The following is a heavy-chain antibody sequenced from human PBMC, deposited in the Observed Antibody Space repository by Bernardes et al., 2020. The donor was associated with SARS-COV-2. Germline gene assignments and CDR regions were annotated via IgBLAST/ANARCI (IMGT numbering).Heavy chain of an antibody. D-gene: IGHD3-10*01. CDR2: IWPTDSDT. Sequence: GESLKISCMGSGYSFTSYWIGWVRQMPGKGLEWMGIIWPTDSDTKYSPSFQGQVTISVDKSINTAYLQWSSLMASDTAMYYCARESSSGLGNFDYWGQGTLVTVSS. CDR1: GYSFTSYW. CDR3: ARESSSGLGNFDY. V-gene: IGHV5-51*01. J-gene: IGHJ4*02.